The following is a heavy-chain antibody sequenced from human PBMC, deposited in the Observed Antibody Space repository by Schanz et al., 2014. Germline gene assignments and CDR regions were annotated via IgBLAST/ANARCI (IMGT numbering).Heavy chain of an antibody. D-gene: IGHD3-16*01. CDR1: GFTFNSYG. CDR3: TRDRGALINHNDALDL. Sequence: VQLVESGGGLVQPGGSLRLSCAASGFTFNSYGMHWVRQAPGKGLEWVAFIWYDGSNKYYADSVKGRFTISRDNSKNTVYLQMNSLRSEDTAVYYCTRDRGALINHNDALDLWGQGTMVSVSS. J-gene: IGHJ3*01. CDR2: IWYDGSNK. V-gene: IGHV3-30*02.